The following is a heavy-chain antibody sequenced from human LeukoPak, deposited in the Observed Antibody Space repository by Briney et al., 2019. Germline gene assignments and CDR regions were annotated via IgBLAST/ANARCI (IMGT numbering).Heavy chain of an antibody. V-gene: IGHV1-69*13. D-gene: IGHD6-19*01. CDR2: IIPIFGTA. CDR1: GGTFSSYA. J-gene: IGHJ4*02. Sequence: SVKVSCKASGGTFSSYAISWVRHAPGQGLEWMGGIIPIFGTANYAQKFQGRVTITADESTSTAYMELSSLRSEDTAVYYCARSDSSGWYFSGDYWGQGTPVTVSS. CDR3: ARSDSSGWYFSGDY.